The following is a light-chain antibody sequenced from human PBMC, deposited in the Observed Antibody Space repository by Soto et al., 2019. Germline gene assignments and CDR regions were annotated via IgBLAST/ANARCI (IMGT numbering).Light chain of an antibody. CDR3: QQTNSFPHT. CDR2: SAS. V-gene: IGKV1-12*01. Sequence: DIQMTQSPSSVSASVGDRVTITCRASQDISKWLAWFQQRPWKAPKLLMYSASTLQSGVPARFSGSGSGTEFILTISSLQPEDFATYYCQQTNSFPHTFGGGTTVEIK. J-gene: IGKJ4*01. CDR1: QDISKW.